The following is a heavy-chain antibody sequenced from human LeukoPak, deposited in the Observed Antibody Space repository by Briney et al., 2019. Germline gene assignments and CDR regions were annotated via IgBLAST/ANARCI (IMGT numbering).Heavy chain of an antibody. CDR1: GGSFSGYY. D-gene: IGHD2-15*01. Sequence: SETLSLTCAVYGGSFSGYYWSWIRQPPGKGLEWIGEINHSGSTNYNPSLKSRVTISVDTSKNQFSLKLSSVTAADTAVYYCARGRQYRSGGSCYSWFDYWGQGTLVTVSS. CDR2: INHSGST. CDR3: ARGRQYRSGGSCYSWFDY. J-gene: IGHJ5*01. V-gene: IGHV4-34*01.